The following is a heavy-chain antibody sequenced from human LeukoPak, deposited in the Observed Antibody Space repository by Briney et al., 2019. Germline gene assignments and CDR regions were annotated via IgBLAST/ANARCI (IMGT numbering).Heavy chain of an antibody. CDR2: ISSISSTI. V-gene: IGHV3-48*01. Sequence: PGGSLGLSCAVSGFTVSSNYMNWVRQAPGKGLEWVSHISSISSTIKYGDSVKGRFTISRDNAKNSLYLQINSLRAEDTAVYYCAREWDSWGQGTLVTVSS. CDR3: AREWDS. J-gene: IGHJ4*02. CDR1: GFTVSSNY.